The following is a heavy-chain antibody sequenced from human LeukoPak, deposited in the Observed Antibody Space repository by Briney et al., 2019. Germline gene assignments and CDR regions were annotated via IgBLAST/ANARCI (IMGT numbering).Heavy chain of an antibody. Sequence: ASVKVSCKASGYTFTSYGISWVRQAPGQGLEWMGWISAYNGNTNYAQKLQGRVTMTEDTSTDTAYMELSSLRSEDTAVYYCATDADILTGYPKYGMDVWGQGTTVTVSS. CDR3: ATDADILTGYPKYGMDV. J-gene: IGHJ6*02. D-gene: IGHD3-9*01. CDR1: GYTFTSYG. CDR2: ISAYNGNT. V-gene: IGHV1-18*01.